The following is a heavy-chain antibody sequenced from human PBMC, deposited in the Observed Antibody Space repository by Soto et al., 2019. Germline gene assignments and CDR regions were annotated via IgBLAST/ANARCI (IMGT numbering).Heavy chain of an antibody. CDR3: LREMWSTADDYFGMSV. CDR2: INSDGRYT. J-gene: IGHJ6*04. Sequence: EVQLVESGGDLVQPGVSLSLSCAAYGFTLTNYWMHWDQQAPGKGLVWVARINSDGRYTPYADSVKGRFSVSRDNAKNTLHLQMSRLRDEDTALYFCLREMWSTADDYFGMSVRCTGTTFTVAS. D-gene: IGHD2-21*01. V-gene: IGHV3-74*01. CDR1: GFTLTNYW.